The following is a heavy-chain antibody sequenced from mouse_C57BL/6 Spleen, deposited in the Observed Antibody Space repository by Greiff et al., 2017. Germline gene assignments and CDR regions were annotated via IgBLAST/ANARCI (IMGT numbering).Heavy chain of an antibody. Sequence: QVQLQQSGPELVKPGASVKISCKASGYAFTSSWMHWVKQRPGQGLEWIGRIYPGDGGTNYNGKFKGKATLTADTSSSTAYMQLSSLTSDDSAVYVCAPADYGSNCWLAYWGQGTLVTVSA. D-gene: IGHD1-1*01. CDR2: IYPGDGGT. CDR3: APADYGSNCWLAY. J-gene: IGHJ3*01. CDR1: GYAFTSSW. V-gene: IGHV1-82*01.